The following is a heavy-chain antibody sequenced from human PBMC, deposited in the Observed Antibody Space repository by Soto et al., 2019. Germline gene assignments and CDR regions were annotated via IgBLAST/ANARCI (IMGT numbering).Heavy chain of an antibody. CDR1: GASISGFY. V-gene: IGHV4-4*07. CDR3: VRDGTKTLRDWFDP. Sequence: PSETLSLTCTVSGASISGFYWSWIRKSAGKGLEWIGRIYATGTTAYNPSLKSRVMMSVDTSKKQFSLKLRPVTAADTAVYYCVRDGTKTLRDWFDPWGQGISVTVSS. D-gene: IGHD1-1*01. CDR2: IYATGTT. J-gene: IGHJ5*02.